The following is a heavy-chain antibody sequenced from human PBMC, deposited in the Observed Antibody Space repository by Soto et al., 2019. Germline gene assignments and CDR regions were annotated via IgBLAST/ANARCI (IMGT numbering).Heavy chain of an antibody. V-gene: IGHV1-3*01. CDR2: INAGNGNT. CDR1: GYTCTSYA. D-gene: IGHD1-26*01. CDR3: ATDTGGHGSYKGDWFDP. Sequence: QVQLVQSGAEGKKPGASVKVSCKASGYTCTSYAMHWVRQAPGQRLEWMGWINAGNGNTKYSQKFQGRVTITRDSSASTAYVELGSLRSADTAVYYCATDTGGHGSYKGDWFDPWGQRTLVTVAA. J-gene: IGHJ5*02.